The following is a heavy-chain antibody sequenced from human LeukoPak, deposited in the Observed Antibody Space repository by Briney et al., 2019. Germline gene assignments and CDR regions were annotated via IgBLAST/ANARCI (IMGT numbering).Heavy chain of an antibody. J-gene: IGHJ4*02. Sequence: PSETLSLTCTVSGGSISSYYWSWIRQPPGKGLEWIGYIYYSGSTNYNPSPKSRVTISVDTSKNQFSLKLSSVTAADTAVYYCARSIAARTPIYPDYWGQGTLVTVSS. CDR3: ARSIAARTPIYPDY. CDR1: GGSISSYY. V-gene: IGHV4-59*08. D-gene: IGHD6-6*01. CDR2: IYYSGST.